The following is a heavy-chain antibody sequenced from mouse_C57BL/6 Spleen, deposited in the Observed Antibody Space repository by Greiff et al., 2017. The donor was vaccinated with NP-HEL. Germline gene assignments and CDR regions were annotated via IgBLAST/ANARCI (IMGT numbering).Heavy chain of an antibody. Sequence: VQLQQSGPELVKPGASVKISCKASGYAFSSSWMNWVKQRPGKGLEWIGRIYPGDGDTNYNGKFKGKATLTADKSSSTAYMQLSSLTSEDSAVYFCARDGLSYYYGSSQGFAYWGQGTLVTVSA. CDR1: GYAFSSSW. V-gene: IGHV1-82*01. CDR2: IYPGDGDT. J-gene: IGHJ3*01. CDR3: ARDGLSYYYGSSQGFAY. D-gene: IGHD1-1*01.